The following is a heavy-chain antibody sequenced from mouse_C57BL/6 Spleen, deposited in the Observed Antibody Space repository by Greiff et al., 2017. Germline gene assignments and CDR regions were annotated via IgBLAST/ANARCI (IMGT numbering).Heavy chain of an antibody. D-gene: IGHD1-2*01. Sequence: EVQLQQSGPELVKPGASVKISCTASGYSFTGYYMHWVKQSPEKSLEWIGEINPSTGGTTYNQKFKAKATLTVDKSSSTAYMQLKSLTSEDSAVYYCARLLRHYAMDYWGQGTSVTVSS. CDR2: INPSTGGT. CDR3: ARLLRHYAMDY. CDR1: GYSFTGYY. J-gene: IGHJ4*01. V-gene: IGHV1-42*01.